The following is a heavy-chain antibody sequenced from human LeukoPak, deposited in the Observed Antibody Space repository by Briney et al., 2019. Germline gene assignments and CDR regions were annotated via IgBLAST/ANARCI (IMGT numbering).Heavy chain of an antibody. CDR3: ARWDGEGYCSGGSCPGWFDP. Sequence: SETLSLTCTVSGGSISSYYWSWIRQPAGKGLEWIGRFYTSGSTNYNPSLKSRVTMSVDTSKNQFSLKLSSVTAADTAVYYCARWDGEGYCSGGSCPGWFDPWGQGTLVTVSS. CDR1: GGSISSYY. D-gene: IGHD2-15*01. CDR2: FYTSGST. J-gene: IGHJ5*02. V-gene: IGHV4-4*07.